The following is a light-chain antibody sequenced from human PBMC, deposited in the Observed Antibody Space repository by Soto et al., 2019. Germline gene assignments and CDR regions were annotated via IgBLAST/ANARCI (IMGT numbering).Light chain of an antibody. Sequence: DIQMTQSPSSLSASVGDRLTITCRASQSISSYLNWYQQKPGKAPKLLXYAASSLQSGVPSRFSGSGSGTNFTLTISRLEPEDFALYYCQQYGNSATITFGQGTRLEIK. CDR1: QSISSY. CDR3: QQYGNSATIT. CDR2: AAS. V-gene: IGKV1-39*01. J-gene: IGKJ5*01.